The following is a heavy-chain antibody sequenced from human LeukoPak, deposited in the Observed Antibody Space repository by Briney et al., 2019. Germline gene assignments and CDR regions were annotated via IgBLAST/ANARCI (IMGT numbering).Heavy chain of an antibody. J-gene: IGHJ3*02. CDR3: ARHPSNPYGGDAFDI. V-gene: IGHV5-51*01. Sequence: GESLKISCKGSGYSFSSYWIAWVRQMPGKGLEWMGIIYPGDSDTRYSPSFQGQVTISADKSISTAYLQWSGLKASDTAMYYCARHPSNPYGGDAFDIWGQGTMVTVSS. D-gene: IGHD3-16*01. CDR2: IYPGDSDT. CDR1: GYSFSSYW.